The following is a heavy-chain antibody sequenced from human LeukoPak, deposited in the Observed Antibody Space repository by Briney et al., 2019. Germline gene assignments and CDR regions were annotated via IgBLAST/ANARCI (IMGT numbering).Heavy chain of an antibody. CDR1: GFTFSSSW. Sequence: GGSLRLSCAASGFTFSSSWMTWVRQAPGKGLEWVASIREDGSQKTSADSVRGRFTISRDNSKNTLYLQMNSLRAEDTAVYYCAKDPVGYGGNYFEYWGQGTLVTVSS. J-gene: IGHJ4*02. CDR2: IREDGSQK. CDR3: AKDPVGYGGNYFEY. D-gene: IGHD4-23*01. V-gene: IGHV3-7*03.